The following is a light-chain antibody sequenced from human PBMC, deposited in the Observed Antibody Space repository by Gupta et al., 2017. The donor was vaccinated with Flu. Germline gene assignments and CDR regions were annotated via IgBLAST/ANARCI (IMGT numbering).Light chain of an antibody. CDR1: NIGSRT. J-gene: IGLJ3*02. CDR2: DDS. Sequence: GHTGRVTCGGKNIGSRTVHWYQQKPGQAPVLVVYDDSARPSGIPERFSGSNSGNTATLTISRVEAGDEADYYCQVWDSVSDHRVFGGGTKVTVL. V-gene: IGLV3-21*02. CDR3: QVWDSVSDHRV.